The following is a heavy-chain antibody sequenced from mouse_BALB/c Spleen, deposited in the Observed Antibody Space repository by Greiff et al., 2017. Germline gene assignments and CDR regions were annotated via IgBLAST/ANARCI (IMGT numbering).Heavy chain of an antibody. Sequence: QVQLQQSGAELVRPGASVTLSCKASGYSFTDYEMHWVKQTPVHGLEWIGAIDPETGGTAYNQKFKGKATLTADKSSSTAYMELRSLTSEDSAVYYCTSLRLPYAMDYWGQGTSVTVSS. V-gene: IGHV1-15*01. J-gene: IGHJ4*01. D-gene: IGHD1-2*01. CDR1: GYSFTDYE. CDR2: IDPETGGT. CDR3: TSLRLPYAMDY.